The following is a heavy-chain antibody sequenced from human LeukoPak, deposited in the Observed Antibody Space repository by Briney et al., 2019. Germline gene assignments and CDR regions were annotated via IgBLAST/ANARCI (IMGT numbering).Heavy chain of an antibody. D-gene: IGHD3-16*02. V-gene: IGHV4-39*01. CDR1: GGSISSSNFC. CDR2: FCYTGNI. J-gene: IGHJ4*02. CDR3: ARQDIMGFGGVIVI. Sequence: KPSETLSLTCTDSGGSISSSNFCWGWIRQPPRKGLEWIGTFCYTGNIYYSPSLRSRVTVSLDTSKNQFSLKVSSVTAADTAVYYCARQDIMGFGGVIVIWGQGTLVTVSS.